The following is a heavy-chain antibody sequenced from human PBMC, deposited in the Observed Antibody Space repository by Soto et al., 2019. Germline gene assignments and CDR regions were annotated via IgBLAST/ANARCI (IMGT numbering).Heavy chain of an antibody. CDR1: GFTFNTYD. CDR3: VRSGTARLLRHSWFDT. J-gene: IGHJ5*02. V-gene: IGHV3-21*01. Sequence: EVQLVESGGGLVKPGGSLRLSCAASGFTFNTYDRNWVRQAPGKGLEWVSSITTSSAYIYYADSLKGRITISRDNAKNSLSLQMNSLRAEDTAVYYCVRSGTARLLRHSWFDTWGQGTLVTVSS. CDR2: ITTSSAYI. D-gene: IGHD2-21*01.